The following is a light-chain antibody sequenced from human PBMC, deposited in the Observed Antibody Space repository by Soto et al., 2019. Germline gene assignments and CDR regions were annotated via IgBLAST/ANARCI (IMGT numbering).Light chain of an antibody. Sequence: DIQMTQSPPSLSASVGDRVIISCRASQSISTYVNWYQQKPGKAPKLLIYAASNLQSGDPSRVSGSGAGTDFSLTISNLQPEDFATYYCQQIYNTPFTFGQGTKLEIK. CDR1: QSISTY. V-gene: IGKV1-39*01. J-gene: IGKJ2*01. CDR2: AAS. CDR3: QQIYNTPFT.